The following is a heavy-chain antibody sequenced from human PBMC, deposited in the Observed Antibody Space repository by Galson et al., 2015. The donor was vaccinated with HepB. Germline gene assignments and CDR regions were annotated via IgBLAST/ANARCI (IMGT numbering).Heavy chain of an antibody. Sequence: SLRLSCAASGFSFSDSAMNWVRQAPGKGLEWVSSINSGSTSVHYADSLRGRVPISRDNTKNSLYLQMNSLQVEDTAVYYCARGGGSFGYWGQGTLVTVSS. V-gene: IGHV3-21*06. J-gene: IGHJ4*02. CDR2: INSGSTSV. D-gene: IGHD1-26*01. CDR3: ARGGGSFGY. CDR1: GFSFSDSA.